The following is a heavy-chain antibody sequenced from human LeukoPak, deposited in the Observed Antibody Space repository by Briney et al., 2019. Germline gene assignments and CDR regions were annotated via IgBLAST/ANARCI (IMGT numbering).Heavy chain of an antibody. J-gene: IGHJ4*02. D-gene: IGHD6-19*01. V-gene: IGHV3-7*01. CDR2: IKQDGSEK. CDR3: AGGSGWVTDS. Sequence: GGSLRLSCAASGFSFSDYWMNWVRQAPGKGLEWVANIKQDGSEKYYVGSVKGRFTISRDNAKNSLYLQMNSLRAEDTAVYFCAGGSGWVTDSWGQGTLVTVSS. CDR1: GFSFSDYW.